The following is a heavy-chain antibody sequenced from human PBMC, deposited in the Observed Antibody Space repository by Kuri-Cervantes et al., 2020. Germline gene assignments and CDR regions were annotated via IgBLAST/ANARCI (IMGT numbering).Heavy chain of an antibody. D-gene: IGHD3-3*01. CDR3: AREENDFWIAGFDY. Sequence: GESLKISCAASGFTFSSYCMSWVRQAPGKGLEWVANIKQDGSEKYYVDSVKDRFTISRDNAKNSLYLQMNSLRAEDTAVYYCAREENDFWIAGFDYWGQGTLVTVSS. V-gene: IGHV3-7*01. CDR1: GFTFSSYC. J-gene: IGHJ4*02. CDR2: IKQDGSEK.